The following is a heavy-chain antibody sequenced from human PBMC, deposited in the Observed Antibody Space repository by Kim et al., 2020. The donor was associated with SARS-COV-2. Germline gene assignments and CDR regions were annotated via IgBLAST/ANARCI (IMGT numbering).Heavy chain of an antibody. Sequence: SETLSLTCTVSGGSISSSSYYWGWIRQPPGKGLEWIGSIYYSGSTYYNPSLKSRVTISVDTSKNQFSLKLSSVTAADTAVYYCARMFFSDRDFWSGYPWGYFDYWGQGTLVTVSS. J-gene: IGHJ4*02. CDR2: IYYSGST. D-gene: IGHD3-3*01. V-gene: IGHV4-39*01. CDR3: ARMFFSDRDFWSGYPWGYFDY. CDR1: GGSISSSSYY.